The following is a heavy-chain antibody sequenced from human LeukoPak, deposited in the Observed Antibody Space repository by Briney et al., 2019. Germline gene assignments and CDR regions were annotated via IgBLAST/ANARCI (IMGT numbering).Heavy chain of an antibody. J-gene: IGHJ4*02. CDR2: ISWNGETI. CDR3: AKEKGANWDPFDY. V-gene: IGHV3-20*04. CDR1: GFTFDDFG. D-gene: IGHD7-27*01. Sequence: GGSLRLSCATSGFTFDDFGMAWVRQVPGKGPEWVPGISWNGETIAYRDSVKGRFTISRDSARRSVYLQMNSLRAEDTALYYCAKEKGANWDPFDYWGRGTLVIVSS.